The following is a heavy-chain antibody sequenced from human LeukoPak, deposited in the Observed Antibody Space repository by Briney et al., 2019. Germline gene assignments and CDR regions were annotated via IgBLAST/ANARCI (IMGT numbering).Heavy chain of an antibody. V-gene: IGHV3-23*01. Sequence: GGSLRLSCAASGFTFSSYAMSWVRQAPGKGLEWVSAISGSGGSTYYADSVKGRFTISRDNSKNTLYLQMNSLRAEDTAVYYCAKARYDSSGYYWNHFDYWGQGTLVTVSS. D-gene: IGHD3-22*01. CDR3: AKARYDSSGYYWNHFDY. CDR2: ISGSGGST. J-gene: IGHJ4*02. CDR1: GFTFSSYA.